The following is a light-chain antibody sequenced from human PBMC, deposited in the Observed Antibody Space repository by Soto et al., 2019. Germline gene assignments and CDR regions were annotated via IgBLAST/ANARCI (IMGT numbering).Light chain of an antibody. CDR1: QNIRDF. Sequence: DIQMTQSPSSLSASVGDRVTITCRTSQNIRDFLSWYQQKPGKAPHLLIYAASRLQSGVPSRFSGSGSGTHFTLTISNLQPEDFASYYCQENTTNIGTFGGGTKVEIK. CDR3: QENTTNIGT. V-gene: IGKV1-39*01. J-gene: IGKJ4*01. CDR2: AAS.